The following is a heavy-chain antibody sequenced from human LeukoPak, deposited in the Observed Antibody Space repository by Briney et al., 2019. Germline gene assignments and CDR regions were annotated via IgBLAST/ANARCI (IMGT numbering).Heavy chain of an antibody. D-gene: IGHD2-2*01. V-gene: IGHV3-30-3*01. CDR3: ARDSCSSTSCQEHYYYYMDV. Sequence: GGSLRLSCAASGFTFSSYAMHWVRQAPGKGLEWVAVISYDGSNKYYADSVKGRFTISRDNSKNTLYLQMNSLRAEDTAVYYCARDSCSSTSCQEHYYYYMDVWGKGTTVTVSS. CDR2: ISYDGSNK. CDR1: GFTFSSYA. J-gene: IGHJ6*03.